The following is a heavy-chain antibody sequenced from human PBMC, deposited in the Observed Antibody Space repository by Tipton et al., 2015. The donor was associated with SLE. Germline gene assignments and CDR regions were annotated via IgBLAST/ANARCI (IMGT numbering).Heavy chain of an antibody. CDR3: ASKRSIGELDY. CDR1: GGTFSSYA. V-gene: IGHV1-18*01. CDR2: ISAYNGNT. Sequence: QVQLVQSGAEVKKPGSSVKVSCKASGGTFSSYAISWVRQAPGQGLEWMGWISAYNGNTNYAQKLQGRVTMTTDTSTSTAYMELRSLRSDDTAVYYCASKRSIGELDYWGKGTLVTVSS. D-gene: IGHD2-21*01. J-gene: IGHJ4*02.